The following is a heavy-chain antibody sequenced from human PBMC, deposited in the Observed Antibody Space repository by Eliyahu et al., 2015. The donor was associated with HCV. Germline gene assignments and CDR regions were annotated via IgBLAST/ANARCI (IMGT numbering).Heavy chain of an antibody. J-gene: IGHJ4*02. D-gene: IGHD3-3*01. CDR2: ISSSSSYI. Sequence: EVQLVESGGGLVKPGGSLRLSCAASGFTFSSYSMNWVRQAPGKGLEWVSSISSSSSYIYYADSVKGRFTISRDNAKNSLYLQMNSLRAEDTAVYYCARDPYYDFWSGYPTLDYWGQGTLVTVSS. CDR3: ARDPYYDFWSGYPTLDY. V-gene: IGHV3-21*01. CDR1: GFTFSSYS.